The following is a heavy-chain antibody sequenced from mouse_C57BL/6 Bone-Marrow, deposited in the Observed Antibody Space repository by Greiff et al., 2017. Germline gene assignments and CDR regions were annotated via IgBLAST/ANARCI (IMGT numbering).Heavy chain of an antibody. CDR3: AREREYYGLDY. Sequence: QVQLQQSGAELARPGASVKLSCKASGYTFTSYGISWVKQRTGQGLEWIGEIYPRSGNTYYNEKFKGKATLTADKSSSTAYMELRSLTSADSAVDFCAREREYYGLDYWGQGTTRTVSS. J-gene: IGHJ2*01. D-gene: IGHD1-1*01. CDR2: IYPRSGNT. CDR1: GYTFTSYG. V-gene: IGHV1-81*01.